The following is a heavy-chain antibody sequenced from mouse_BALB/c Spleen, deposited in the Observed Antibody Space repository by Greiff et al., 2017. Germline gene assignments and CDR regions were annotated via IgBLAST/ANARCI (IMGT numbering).Heavy chain of an antibody. V-gene: IGHV2-9*02. CDR1: GFSLTSYG. CDR2: IWAGGST. Sequence: VKLMESGPGLVAPSQSLSITCTVSGFSLTSYGVHWVRQPPGKGLEWLGVIWAGGSTNYNSALMSRLSISKDNSKSQVFLKMNSLQTDDTAMYYCARGSDGYYAWFAYWGQGTLVTVSA. J-gene: IGHJ3*01. CDR3: ARGSDGYYAWFAY. D-gene: IGHD2-3*01.